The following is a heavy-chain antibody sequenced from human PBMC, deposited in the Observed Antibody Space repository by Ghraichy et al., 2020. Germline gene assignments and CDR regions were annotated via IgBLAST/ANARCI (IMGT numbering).Heavy chain of an antibody. V-gene: IGHV1-69*02. Sequence: SVKVSCKASGGTFSSYTISWVRQAPGQGLEWMGRIIPILGIANYAQKFQGRVTITADKSTSTAYMELSSLRSEDTAVYYCAIRIVVVPAANQRLDDAFDIWGQGTMVTVSS. J-gene: IGHJ3*02. D-gene: IGHD2-2*01. CDR2: IIPILGIA. CDR3: AIRIVVVPAANQRLDDAFDI. CDR1: GGTFSSYT.